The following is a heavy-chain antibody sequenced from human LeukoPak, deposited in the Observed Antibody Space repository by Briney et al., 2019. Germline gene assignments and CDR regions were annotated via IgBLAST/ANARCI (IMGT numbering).Heavy chain of an antibody. Sequence: GGSLRLSYAASGFTFSSYGMHWLHPAPGKGLAGVAVIYYAGSNKYYADSAKGRITIIRENSQNPLYLQMNSLRAEGMAVYYCAKERVKWLRLRGYFDQGAEGPRVSV. CDR2: IYYAGSNK. V-gene: IGHV3-30*18. D-gene: IGHD5-12*01. CDR1: GFTFSSYG. J-gene: IGHJ4*02. CDR3: AKERVKWLRLRGYFDQ.